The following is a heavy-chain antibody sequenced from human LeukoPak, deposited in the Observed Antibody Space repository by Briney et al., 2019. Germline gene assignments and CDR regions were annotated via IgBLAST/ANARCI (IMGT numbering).Heavy chain of an antibody. Sequence: GGSLRLSCAASGFTFSSYSMNWVRQAPGKGLEWVSSISSSSSYIYYANSVKGRFTISRDNAKNSLYLQMNSLRAEDTAVYYCARALGSGYDEAIDYWGQGTLVTVSS. CDR2: ISSSSSYI. J-gene: IGHJ4*02. CDR3: ARALGSGYDEAIDY. D-gene: IGHD5-12*01. V-gene: IGHV3-21*01. CDR1: GFTFSSYS.